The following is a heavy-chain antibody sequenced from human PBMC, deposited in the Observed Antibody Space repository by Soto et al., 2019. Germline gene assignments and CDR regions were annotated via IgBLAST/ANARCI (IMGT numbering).Heavy chain of an antibody. CDR1: GFTFTSYG. J-gene: IGHJ4*02. V-gene: IGHV3-30*03. Sequence: QAHLVESGGGVVQPGRSLRLSCAASGFTFTSYGMHWVRQAPGTRLEWVAVISYDGGLQHYADSVKGRFTISRDNSKNMVLLQMNSLRAEDTAVYYCVSDRGYGQASVPYSWGQGTLVSVSS. D-gene: IGHD3-10*01. CDR2: ISYDGGLQ. CDR3: VSDRGYGQASVPYS.